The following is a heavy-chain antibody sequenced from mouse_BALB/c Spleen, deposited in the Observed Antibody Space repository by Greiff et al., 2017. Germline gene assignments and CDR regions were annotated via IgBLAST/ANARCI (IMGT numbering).Heavy chain of an antibody. CDR1: GYTFTSYT. J-gene: IGHJ2*01. CDR3: ARSGGNYFDY. Sequence: QVQLKQSGAELARPGASVKMSCKASGYTFTSYTMHWVKQRPGQGLEWIGYINPSTGYTEYNQKFKDKATLTADKSSSTAYMQLSSLTSEDSAVYYCARSGGNYFDYWGQGTTLTVSS. V-gene: IGHV1-4*01. D-gene: IGHD3-1*01. CDR2: INPSTGYT.